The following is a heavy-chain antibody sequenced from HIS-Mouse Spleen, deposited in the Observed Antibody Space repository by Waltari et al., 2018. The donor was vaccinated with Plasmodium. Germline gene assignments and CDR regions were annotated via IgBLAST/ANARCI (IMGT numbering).Heavy chain of an antibody. CDR2: IYYSGST. V-gene: IGHV4-39*07. Sequence: KPSETLSLTCTVSGGSISSSSYYWGWIRQPPGKGLEWIGSIYYSGSTYYNPSLKSRVTISVDTSKNQFSLKLSSVTAADTAVYYCARVPYYYDSSGYGMGWFDPWGQGTLVTVSS. J-gene: IGHJ5*02. CDR1: GGSISSSSYY. D-gene: IGHD3-22*01. CDR3: ARVPYYYDSSGYGMGWFDP.